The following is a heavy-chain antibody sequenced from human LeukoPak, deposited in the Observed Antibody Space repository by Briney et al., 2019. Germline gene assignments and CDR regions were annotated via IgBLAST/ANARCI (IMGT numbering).Heavy chain of an antibody. J-gene: IGHJ4*02. Sequence: ASVKVSCKASGGTFSSYAISRVRQAPGQGLEWMGGIIPIFGTANYAQKLQGRVTITADKSTSTAYMELSSLRSEDTAVYYCARTHPSYGFDYWGQGTLITVSS. D-gene: IGHD5-18*01. CDR2: IIPIFGTA. V-gene: IGHV1-69*06. CDR3: ARTHPSYGFDY. CDR1: GGTFSSYA.